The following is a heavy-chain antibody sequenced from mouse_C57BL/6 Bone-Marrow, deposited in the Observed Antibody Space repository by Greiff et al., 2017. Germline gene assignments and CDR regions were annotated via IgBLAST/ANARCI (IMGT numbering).Heavy chain of an antibody. CDR2: IYPGDGDT. CDR3: ARSPYDDYAMDY. J-gene: IGHJ4*01. V-gene: IGHV1-80*01. Sequence: VMLVESGAELVKPGASVKISCKASGYAFSSYWMNWVKQRPGKGLEWIGQIYPGDGDTNYNGKFKGKATLTADKSSSTAYMPLSSLTSEDSAVYFCARSPYDDYAMDYWGQGTSVTVSS. D-gene: IGHD2-12*01. CDR1: GYAFSSYW.